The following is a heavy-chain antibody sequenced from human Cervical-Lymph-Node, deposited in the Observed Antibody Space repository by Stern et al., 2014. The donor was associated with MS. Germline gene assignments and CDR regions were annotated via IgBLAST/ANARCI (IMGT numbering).Heavy chain of an antibody. Sequence: EVQLAESGGGLVQPGGSLRLSCASSGFTFSDYYMTWVRQAPGKGLEWVGLIRLRGDSYSTEYAASVKGRFTVSRDDSKNSLSLQMNSLKTEDTALYYCVREFYGGFDEWGQGTLVIVSS. J-gene: IGHJ4*02. D-gene: IGHD4-23*01. CDR1: GFTFSDYY. V-gene: IGHV3-72*01. CDR2: IRLRGDSYST. CDR3: VREFYGGFDE.